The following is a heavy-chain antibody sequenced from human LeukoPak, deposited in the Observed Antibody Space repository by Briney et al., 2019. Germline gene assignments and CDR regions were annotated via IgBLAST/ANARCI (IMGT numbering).Heavy chain of an antibody. Sequence: ASVKVSCKASGGTFSSYAISWVRQAPGQGLEWMGWISAYNGNTNYAQKLQGRVTMTTDTSTSTAYMELRSLRSDDTAVYYCARLPLRNEYIVVVTAIDAFDIWGQGTMVTVSS. D-gene: IGHD2-21*02. V-gene: IGHV1-18*01. CDR1: GGTFSSYA. J-gene: IGHJ3*02. CDR2: ISAYNGNT. CDR3: ARLPLRNEYIVVVTAIDAFDI.